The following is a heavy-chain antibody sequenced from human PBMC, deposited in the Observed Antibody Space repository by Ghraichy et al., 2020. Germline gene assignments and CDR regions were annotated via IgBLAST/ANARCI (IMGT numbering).Heavy chain of an antibody. Sequence: SETLSLTCTVSGGSISSSSYYWGWIRQPPGKGLEWIGSIYYSGSTYYNPSLKSRVTISVDTSKNQFSLKLSSVTAADTAVYYCATVVMATALFDYWGQGTLVTVSS. CDR1: GGSISSSSYY. V-gene: IGHV4-39*07. J-gene: IGHJ4*02. D-gene: IGHD5-24*01. CDR2: IYYSGST. CDR3: ATVVMATALFDY.